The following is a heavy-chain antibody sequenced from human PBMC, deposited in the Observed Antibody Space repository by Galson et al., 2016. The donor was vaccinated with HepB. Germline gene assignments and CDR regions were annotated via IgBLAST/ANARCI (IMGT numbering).Heavy chain of an antibody. CDR2: ISSSSSYI. Sequence: SLRLSCAASGFTFSSHAMNWVRQAPGKGLEWVSFISSSSSYIYYADAVKGRFIISRDNVKESLYLQMNSLRPEDTAVYYCARVREQQLLDAFDIWGQGTMVTVSS. D-gene: IGHD6-13*01. CDR3: ARVREQQLLDAFDI. V-gene: IGHV3-21*01. CDR1: GFTFSSHA. J-gene: IGHJ3*02.